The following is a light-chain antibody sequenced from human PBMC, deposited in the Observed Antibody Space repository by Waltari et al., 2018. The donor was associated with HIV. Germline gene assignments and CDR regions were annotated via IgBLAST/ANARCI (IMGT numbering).Light chain of an antibody. V-gene: IGKV2-28*01. J-gene: IGKJ2*01. Sequence: DVLATQIHRPLTVPPGESAPISCRATESLRHSNGRAYWDWYVPRPGQTPRLLIYLASNRASGVPDRFVGTGSGTDFTLRITRVEAADVGTYFCLQNIRAPFAFGQGT. CDR3: LQNIRAPFA. CDR2: LAS. CDR1: ESLRHSNGRAY.